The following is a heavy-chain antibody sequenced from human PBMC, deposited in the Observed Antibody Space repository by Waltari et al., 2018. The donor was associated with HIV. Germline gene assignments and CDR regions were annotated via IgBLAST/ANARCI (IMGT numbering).Heavy chain of an antibody. CDR3: TRDLVEMASTYYSYYGMDV. V-gene: IGHV3-33*01. CDR2: VWFDGSNE. J-gene: IGHJ6*02. Sequence: QVHLVESGGGVVQPGRSLRLSCEAYGFTFSSEAIHWVRQAPGKGLEWVAVVWFDGSNEYYADSVRGRFTISRDSSKNTVYLQMNSLRAEDTAVYYCTRDLVEMASTYYSYYGMDVWGQGTTVTVSS. D-gene: IGHD3-3*01. CDR1: GFTFSSEA.